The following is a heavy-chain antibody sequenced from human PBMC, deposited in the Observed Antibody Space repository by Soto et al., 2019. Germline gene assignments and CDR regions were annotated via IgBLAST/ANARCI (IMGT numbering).Heavy chain of an antibody. CDR1: GGSIRDYF. CDR2: IYHSGST. V-gene: IGHV4-59*04. CDR3: ASMRMGYCGGDCYHDY. D-gene: IGHD2-21*02. Sequence: SETLSLTCTVSGGSIRDYFWTWIRQPPGKGLEWIGEIYHSGSTYYNPSLKSRVTISVDTSKNQFSLKLSSVTAADTAVYYCASMRMGYCGGDCYHDYWGQGTLVTVS. J-gene: IGHJ4*02.